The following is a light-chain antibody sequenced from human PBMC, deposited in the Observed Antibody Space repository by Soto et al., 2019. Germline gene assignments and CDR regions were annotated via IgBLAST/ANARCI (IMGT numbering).Light chain of an antibody. CDR3: QQYDNYPLS. Sequence: DIQMTQSTSTLSASVGDRVTINFLASQSISTWLAWYQQKPGKAPNLLIFGASSLESGVPSRFSGSGSGTEFTPTISSLQPDDFATYHCQQYDNYPLSFGGGTKVDI. CDR2: GAS. CDR1: QSISTW. V-gene: IGKV1-5*01. J-gene: IGKJ4*01.